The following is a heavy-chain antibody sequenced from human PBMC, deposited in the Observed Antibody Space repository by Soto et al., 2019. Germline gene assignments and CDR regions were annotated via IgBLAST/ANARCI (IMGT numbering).Heavy chain of an antibody. CDR3: ASHPGGNDY. D-gene: IGHD2-15*01. CDR1: GFTFSSYG. CDR2: IWYDGSNK. Sequence: QVQLVESGGGVVQPGRSLRLSCAASGFTFSSYGMHWVRQAPGKGLEWVAVIWYDGSNKYYADSVKGRFTISRDNSKNTLYLQMNSLRAEDTAVYYCASHPGGNDYWGQGTLVTVSS. V-gene: IGHV3-33*01. J-gene: IGHJ4*02.